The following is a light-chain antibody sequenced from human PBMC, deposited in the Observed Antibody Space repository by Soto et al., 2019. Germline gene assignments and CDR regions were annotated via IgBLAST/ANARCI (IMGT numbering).Light chain of an antibody. V-gene: IGKV3-11*01. CDR2: DAT. CDR1: QSVGNH. Sequence: EIVLTQSPATLSLSPGERATLSCRASQSVGNHLGWYQQKPGQAPRLLIFDATNRATGTPRRFSGSGSGTDFTLTISSLEPEDFAIYYCQQRNFRPEITFGGGTKVEI. J-gene: IGKJ4*01. CDR3: QQRNFRPEIT.